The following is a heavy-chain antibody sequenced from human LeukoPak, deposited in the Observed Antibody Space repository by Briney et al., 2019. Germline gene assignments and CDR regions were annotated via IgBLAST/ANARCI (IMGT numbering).Heavy chain of an antibody. CDR2: ISSSSTII. Sequence: GGSLRLSCAASGFTFSSSDLYWVRQAPGKGLEWISYISSSSTIIKYADSVRGRFTISRDDARESLYLQMSSLRADDTAIYYCGASRQYVGAFDIWGQGTLVTVSS. V-gene: IGHV3-48*03. J-gene: IGHJ3*02. CDR3: GASRQYVGAFDI. CDR1: GFTFSSSD. D-gene: IGHD3-16*01.